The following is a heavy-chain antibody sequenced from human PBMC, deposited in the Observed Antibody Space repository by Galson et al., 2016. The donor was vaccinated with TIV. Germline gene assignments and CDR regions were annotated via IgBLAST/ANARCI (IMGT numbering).Heavy chain of an antibody. CDR2: IYHTGNT. Sequence: SLTCTVSGGSLSSYYWSWIRQPPGKGLEWIGYIYHTGNTYYNPSLKSRVAVSIATSRNQFSLKLSSVTAPDTAVYFCARVSLEVRPSSTFDYWGPGTLVTVSS. CDR1: GGSLSSYY. V-gene: IGHV4-59*04. CDR3: ARVSLEVRPSSTFDY. J-gene: IGHJ4*02. D-gene: IGHD2-2*01.